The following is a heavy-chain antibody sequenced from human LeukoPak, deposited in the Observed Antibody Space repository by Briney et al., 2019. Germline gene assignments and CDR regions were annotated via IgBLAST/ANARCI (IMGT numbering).Heavy chain of an antibody. Sequence: SETLSLTCTVSGGSISSYYWSWIRQPPGKGLEWIGYIYYSGSTNYNPSLKSRVTISVDTSKNQFSLKLSSVTAADTAVYYCARQGAAVVNGWFDYWGQGTLVTVSS. J-gene: IGHJ4*02. CDR2: IYYSGST. CDR1: GGSISSYY. CDR3: ARQGAAVVNGWFDY. V-gene: IGHV4-59*08. D-gene: IGHD6-19*01.